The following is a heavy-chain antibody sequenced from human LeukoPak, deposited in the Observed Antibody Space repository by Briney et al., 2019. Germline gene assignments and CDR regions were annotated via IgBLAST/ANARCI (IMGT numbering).Heavy chain of an antibody. D-gene: IGHD5-18*01. Sequence: GGSLRLSCAASGFTFSTYAMSWVRQAPGKGLEWVSGLSGSGSSAYYADSVKGRFTISRDNSKNTLYLQMNSLRPEDTAVYYCARPGYSYGWTRKPYWYFDLWGRGTLVTVSS. CDR2: LSGSGSSA. CDR3: ARPGYSYGWTRKPYWYFDL. J-gene: IGHJ2*01. CDR1: GFTFSTYA. V-gene: IGHV3-23*01.